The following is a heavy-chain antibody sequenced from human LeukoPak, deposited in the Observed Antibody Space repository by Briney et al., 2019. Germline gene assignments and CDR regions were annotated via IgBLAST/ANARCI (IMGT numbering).Heavy chain of an antibody. V-gene: IGHV4-61*02. CDR1: GASISSGSYY. J-gene: IGHJ4*02. CDR3: ARDSPTSYFDY. CDR2: IYTSGTT. Sequence: PSQTLSLTCTVSGASISSGSYYWRWVRQPAGKGLEWIGRIYTSGTTNYRPSLKSRLTISLDTSKNQFSLKLSSVTAADTAVYYCARDSPTSYFDYWGQGTLVTVSS.